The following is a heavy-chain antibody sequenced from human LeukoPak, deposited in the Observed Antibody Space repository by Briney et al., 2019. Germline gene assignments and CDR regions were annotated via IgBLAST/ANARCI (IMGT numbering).Heavy chain of an antibody. D-gene: IGHD5-18*01. V-gene: IGHV3-7*05. CDR3: ARLPLTARRHFEY. CDR2: IKEDGSEK. J-gene: IGHJ4*02. CDR1: GFTFSSHW. Sequence: GGSLRLSCAASGFTFSSHWMSWVRQTPGKGLEWVANIKEDGSEKYYLDSVKGRLTISRDNAKNSLYLQMNSLRAEDMAVSYCARLPLTARRHFEYWGQGTLVTVSS.